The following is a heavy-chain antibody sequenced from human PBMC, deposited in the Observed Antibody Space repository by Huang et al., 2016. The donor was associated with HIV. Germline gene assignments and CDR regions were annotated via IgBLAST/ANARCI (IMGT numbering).Heavy chain of an antibody. CDR3: VREESLYYGSGIYP. J-gene: IGHJ5*02. V-gene: IGHV1-3*01. CDR2: INAGNGNT. Sequence: QVQLVQSGAEVKKPGASVKVSCKASGYTFTNYAIHWVRQAPGQRVEWMGWINAGNGNTKYLQKCQGRVTITRDTSASTAYMQLSSLRSEDTAVYYCVREESLYYGSGIYPWGQGTLVTVSS. CDR1: GYTFTNYA. D-gene: IGHD3-10*01.